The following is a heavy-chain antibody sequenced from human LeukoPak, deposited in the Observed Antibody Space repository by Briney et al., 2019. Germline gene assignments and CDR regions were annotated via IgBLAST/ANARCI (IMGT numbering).Heavy chain of an antibody. CDR3: AKGIKCSSMSCDAFDP. D-gene: IGHD2-2*01. V-gene: IGHV4-38-2*02. Sequence: SETLSLTCNVSGDSISSGYYWGWIRQSPGKGLQWIGCIYHTGTTNYNPSLHRRLTMSVDKSKSHLSLNLTSVTAADTAVYYCAKGIKCSSMSCDAFDPWGQGTPVTVSS. CDR2: IYHTGTT. CDR1: GDSISSGYY. J-gene: IGHJ5*02.